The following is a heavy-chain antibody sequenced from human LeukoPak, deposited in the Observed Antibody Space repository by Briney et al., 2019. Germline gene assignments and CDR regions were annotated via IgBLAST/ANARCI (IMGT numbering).Heavy chain of an antibody. CDR1: GGSINSGGYY. CDR2: ISYSGST. Sequence: KPSQTLSLTCTVSGGSINSGGYYWSWIRQHPGKGLEWIGYISYSGSTYYTPSLKSRVRISVDTSKNQFSLKLNSVTGADTAVYYCARESVYYYDSSGSNAFDFWGQETLVTVSS. D-gene: IGHD3-22*01. J-gene: IGHJ4*02. V-gene: IGHV4-31*03. CDR3: ARESVYYYDSSGSNAFDF.